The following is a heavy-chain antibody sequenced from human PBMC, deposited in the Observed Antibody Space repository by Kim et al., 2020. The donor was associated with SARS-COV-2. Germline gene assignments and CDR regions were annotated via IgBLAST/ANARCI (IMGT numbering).Heavy chain of an antibody. J-gene: IGHJ5*01. CDR1: GFTFSTYV. CDR3: AKEGDHFWSTYYKYNFFDS. D-gene: IGHD3-3*02. CDR2: ISADGGVV. Sequence: GGSLRLSCVASGFTFSTYVMSWVRQAPGKGLEWVSAISADGGVVYYSDFVQGRFLISRDNSKNTLFLEMSRLRADDTATYYCAKEGDHFWSTYYKYNFFDSRGQGNLVPVPS. V-gene: IGHV3-23*01.